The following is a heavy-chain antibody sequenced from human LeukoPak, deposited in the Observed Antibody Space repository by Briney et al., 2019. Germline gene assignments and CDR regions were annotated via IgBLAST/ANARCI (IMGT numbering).Heavy chain of an antibody. Sequence: PGGSLRLSCASSGFIFSSYAMSWVRQAPGKGLEWVSGISGSGGSTYYADSVKGRFTISRDNSKNTLYLQMNSLRAEDTAVYFCAKFNDTLTGYFDYWGQGTLVTVSS. CDR2: ISGSGGST. D-gene: IGHD3-9*01. CDR3: AKFNDTLTGYFDY. J-gene: IGHJ4*02. V-gene: IGHV3-23*01. CDR1: GFIFSSYA.